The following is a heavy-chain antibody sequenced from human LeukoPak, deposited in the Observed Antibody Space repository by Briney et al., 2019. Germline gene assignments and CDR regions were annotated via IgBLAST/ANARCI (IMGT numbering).Heavy chain of an antibody. J-gene: IGHJ3*02. V-gene: IGHV3-74*01. CDR1: GFTFSRYW. Sequence: PGGSLRLSCAASGFTFSRYWMHWVRQAPGKGLVWVSRINSDVSSTSYADSVKGRFTISRDNAKNTLYLQVNSLRAEDTAVYYCARGMYYYGSGSYYRVDSFGIWGQGTMVTVSS. D-gene: IGHD3-10*01. CDR2: INSDVSST. CDR3: ARGMYYYGSGSYYRVDSFGI.